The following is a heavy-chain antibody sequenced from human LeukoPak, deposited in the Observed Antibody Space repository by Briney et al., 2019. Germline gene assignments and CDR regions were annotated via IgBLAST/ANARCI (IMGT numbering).Heavy chain of an antibody. V-gene: IGHV3-74*01. J-gene: IGHJ4*02. CDR2: INIDGSNT. CDR3: AREETKWGSVDF. Sequence: GGSLRPSCAASGFTFSTHWMHWVRQAPGQGLVWVSRINIDGSNTNYADSVKGRFTISRDNAKNTVYLQMSSLRAEDTAVYYCAREETKWGSVDFRGQGTLVTVSS. D-gene: IGHD7-27*01. CDR1: GFTFSTHW.